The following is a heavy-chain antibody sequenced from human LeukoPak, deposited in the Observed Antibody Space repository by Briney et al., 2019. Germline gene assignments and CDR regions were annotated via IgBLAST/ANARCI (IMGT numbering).Heavy chain of an antibody. Sequence: GGSLRLSCAASGFTFSSYAMHWVRQAPGKGLEWVAVISYDGSNKYYADSVKGRFTISRDNSKNTLYLQMNSLRAEDTAVYYCARGIGDYDSSGYDFDYWGQGTLVTVSS. V-gene: IGHV3-30-3*01. D-gene: IGHD3-22*01. CDR1: GFTFSSYA. CDR2: ISYDGSNK. J-gene: IGHJ4*02. CDR3: ARGIGDYDSSGYDFDY.